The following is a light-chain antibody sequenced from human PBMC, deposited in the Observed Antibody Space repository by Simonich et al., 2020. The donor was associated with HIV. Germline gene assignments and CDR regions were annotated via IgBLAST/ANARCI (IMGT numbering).Light chain of an antibody. Sequence: QSALTQPPPASGSPGQSIIISCTGTSSDVGGYDYVSWYQQHPGKVPKLMIYNVNERPSGVSNRFSGSKSGNTASLTISGLQAEDEADYYCCSYAGSSTVFGGGTKLTVL. J-gene: IGLJ2*01. CDR2: NVN. CDR1: SSDVGGYDY. V-gene: IGLV2-14*01. CDR3: CSYAGSSTV.